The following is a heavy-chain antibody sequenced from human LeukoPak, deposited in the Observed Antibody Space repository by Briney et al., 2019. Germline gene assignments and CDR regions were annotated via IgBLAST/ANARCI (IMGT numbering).Heavy chain of an antibody. CDR2: IIPIFGTA. CDR3: VRDLEVPEYSSSWLPFDY. V-gene: IGHV1-69*05. Sequence: SVKVSCKASGGTFSSYAISWVRQAPGQGLEWMGRIIPIFGTANYAQKFQGRVTITTDESTSTAYMELSSLRSEDTAVYYCVRDLEVPEYSSSWLPFDYWGQGTLVTVSS. J-gene: IGHJ4*02. D-gene: IGHD6-13*01. CDR1: GGTFSSYA.